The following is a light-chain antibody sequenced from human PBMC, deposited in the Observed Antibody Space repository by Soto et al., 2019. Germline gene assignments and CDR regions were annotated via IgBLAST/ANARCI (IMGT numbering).Light chain of an antibody. Sequence: DVQMTQSPSSLSASVGDRVTITCRASETLSTFLNWYQQKPGKAPKLLIYAASNLASGVPSRFSGSGSGTDFTLTISSLQPEDFETYYCQQSNSIPYTFGQGTKLEIK. J-gene: IGKJ2*01. CDR3: QQSNSIPYT. CDR2: AAS. V-gene: IGKV1-39*01. CDR1: ETLSTF.